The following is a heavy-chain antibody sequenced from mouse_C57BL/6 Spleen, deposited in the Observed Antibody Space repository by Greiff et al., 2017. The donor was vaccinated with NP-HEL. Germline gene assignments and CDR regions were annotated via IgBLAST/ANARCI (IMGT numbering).Heavy chain of an antibody. CDR3: ARGVDDYGYYYAMDY. CDR2: IWTGGGT. Sequence: VNVVESGPGLVAPSQSLSITCTVSGFSLTSYAISWVRQPPGKGLEWLGVIWTGGGTNYNSALKSRLSISKDNSKSQVFLKMNSLQTDDTARYYCARGVDDYGYYYAMDYWGQGTSVTVSS. V-gene: IGHV2-9-1*01. J-gene: IGHJ4*01. CDR1: GFSLTSYA. D-gene: IGHD2-4*01.